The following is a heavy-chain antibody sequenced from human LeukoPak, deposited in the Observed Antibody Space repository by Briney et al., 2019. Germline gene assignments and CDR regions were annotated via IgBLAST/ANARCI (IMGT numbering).Heavy chain of an antibody. CDR2: IRWNSGSI. CDR3: AKGDGPLDY. D-gene: IGHD2-21*02. CDR1: GFTFDDYA. J-gene: IGHJ4*02. Sequence: GGSLRLSCAASGFTFDDYAMHWVRQAPGKGLEWVSGIRWNSGSIGYADSVKGRFTIPRDNAKNSLYLQMNSLRAEDTALYYCAKGDGPLDYWGQGTLVTVSS. V-gene: IGHV3-9*01.